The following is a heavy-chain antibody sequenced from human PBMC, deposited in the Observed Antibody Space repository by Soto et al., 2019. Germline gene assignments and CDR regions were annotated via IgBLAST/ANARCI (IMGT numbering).Heavy chain of an antibody. D-gene: IGHD3-22*01. CDR3: TRDPGTGYYDSSGYYYD. CDR2: INSDGSST. J-gene: IGHJ4*02. CDR1: GFSLSYYW. Sequence: EVQLVESGGGLVQPGGSLRLSCAASGFSLSYYWMHWVRQAPGKGLVWVSRINSDGSSTSYAHSVKGRFTISRDNAKNTLYLQLNSLRAEDTAVYYCTRDPGTGYYDSSGYYYDWGRGTLVTVSS. V-gene: IGHV3-74*01.